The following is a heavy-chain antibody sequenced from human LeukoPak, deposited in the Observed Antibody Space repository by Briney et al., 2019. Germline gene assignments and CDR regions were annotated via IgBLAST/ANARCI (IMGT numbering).Heavy chain of an antibody. CDR1: GGSFSGYY. D-gene: IGHD2-15*01. J-gene: IGHJ4*02. V-gene: IGHV4-59*10. CDR3: ARGHCSGGSCSDY. CDR2: IYTSGST. Sequence: PSETLSLTCAVYGGSFSGYYWSWIRQPAGKGLEWIGRIYTSGSTNYNPSLRSRVTMSVDTSKNQFSLKLSSVTAADTAVYYCARGHCSGGSCSDYWGQGTLVTVSS.